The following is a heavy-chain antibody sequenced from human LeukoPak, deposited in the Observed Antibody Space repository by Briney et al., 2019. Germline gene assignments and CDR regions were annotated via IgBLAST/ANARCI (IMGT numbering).Heavy chain of an antibody. CDR3: TRGKYCSSTSCYSYYYYGMDV. D-gene: IGHD2-2*02. V-gene: IGHV3-49*03. CDR2: IRSKAYGGTT. CDR1: GFTFGDYA. Sequence: GGSLRLSCTASGFTFGDYAMSWFRQAPGKGLEWVGFIRSKAYGGTTEYAASVKGRFTISRDDSKSIAYLQMNSLKTEDTAVYYCTRGKYCSSTSCYSYYYYGMDVWGQGTTVTVPS. J-gene: IGHJ6*02.